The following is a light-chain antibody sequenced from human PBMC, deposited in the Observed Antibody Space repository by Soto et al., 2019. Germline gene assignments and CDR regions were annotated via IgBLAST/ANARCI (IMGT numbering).Light chain of an antibody. V-gene: IGLV4-60*02. CDR2: LEGSGSY. Sequence: QPVLTQSSSASASLGSSVKLTCTLSSGHSSYIIAWHQQQPGKAPRYLMKLEGSGSYNKGSGVPDRFSGSSSGADRYLTISNLQFEDEADYYCETWDSNNVEFGGGTQLTVL. CDR3: ETWDSNNVE. CDR1: SGHSSYI. J-gene: IGLJ2*01.